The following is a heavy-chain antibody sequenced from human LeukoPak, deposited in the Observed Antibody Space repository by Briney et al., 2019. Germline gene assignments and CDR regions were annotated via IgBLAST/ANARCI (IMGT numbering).Heavy chain of an antibody. V-gene: IGHV4-39*01. Sequence: PSETLSLTCTVSGGSISSSSYYWGWIRQPPGKGLEWIGSIYYSGSTYYNPSLKSRVTISVDTSKNQFSLKLSSVTAADTAVYYCARLVVVVVAAVPYYYYYYMDVWGKGTTVTISS. J-gene: IGHJ6*03. CDR3: ARLVVVVVAAVPYYYYYYMDV. D-gene: IGHD2-15*01. CDR1: GGSISSSSYY. CDR2: IYYSGST.